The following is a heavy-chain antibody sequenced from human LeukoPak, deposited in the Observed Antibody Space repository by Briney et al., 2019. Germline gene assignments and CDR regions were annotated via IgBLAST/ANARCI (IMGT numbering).Heavy chain of an antibody. D-gene: IGHD6-6*01. V-gene: IGHV3-13*01. J-gene: IGHJ3*02. Sequence: GGSLRLSCAASGFTFSSYDMHWVRQATGNGLEWVSGTGTAGDTYYPGSVKGRFTISRENAKNSLYLQMNSLRAGDTAVYYCARAKDSSSSGDAFDIWGQGTMVTVSS. CDR3: ARAKDSSSSGDAFDI. CDR1: GFTFSSYD. CDR2: TGTAGDT.